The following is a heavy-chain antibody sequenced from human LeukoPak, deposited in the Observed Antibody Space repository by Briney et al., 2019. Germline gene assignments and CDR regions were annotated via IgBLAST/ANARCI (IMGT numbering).Heavy chain of an antibody. CDR3: ARGIAVAGIREGEFDY. D-gene: IGHD6-19*01. Sequence: SETLSLTCTVSGDSISSNFYCWGWIRQPPGKGLEWIGTIYYSGSTYYNPSLKSRVTISVDTSKNQFSLKLSSVTAADTAVYYCARGIAVAGIREGEFDYWGQGTLVTVSS. CDR1: GDSISSNFYC. V-gene: IGHV4-39*07. CDR2: IYYSGST. J-gene: IGHJ4*02.